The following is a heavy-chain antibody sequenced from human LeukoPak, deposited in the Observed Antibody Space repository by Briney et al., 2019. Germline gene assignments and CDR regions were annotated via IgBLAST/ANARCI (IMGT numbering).Heavy chain of an antibody. CDR2: INWSGGRT. CDR1: GFMFDDYG. Sequence: GGSLRLSCAASGFMFDDYGMSWVRQAPGKGLEWVSGINWSGGRTGYGDSLKGRFTISRDNAKNTLYLQMNSLRAEDTAVYYCARERTSGWDAFDFWGQGTLVTVSS. CDR3: ARERTSGWDAFDF. J-gene: IGHJ4*02. D-gene: IGHD6-19*01. V-gene: IGHV3-20*04.